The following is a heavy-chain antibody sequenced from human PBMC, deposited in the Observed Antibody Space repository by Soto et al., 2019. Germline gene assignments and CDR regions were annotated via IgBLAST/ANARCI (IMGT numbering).Heavy chain of an antibody. J-gene: IGHJ4*02. D-gene: IGHD1-26*01. CDR1: GFTFSSYG. CDR2: ISYDGSNK. Sequence: QVQLVESGGGVVQPGRSLRLSCAASGFTFSSYGMHWVRQAPGKGLEWVAVISYDGSNKYYADSVKGRFTISRDNSKNTLYLQMNRLRAEDTAVYYCAKNGDSGSYYGDYWGQGTLVTVSS. CDR3: AKNGDSGSYYGDY. V-gene: IGHV3-30*18.